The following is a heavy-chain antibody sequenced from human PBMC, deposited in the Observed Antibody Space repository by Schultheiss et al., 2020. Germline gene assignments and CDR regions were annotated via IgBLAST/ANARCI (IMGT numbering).Heavy chain of an antibody. V-gene: IGHV2-5*01. CDR2: IYWNDDK. CDR3: ARDLRQSGYFDY. D-gene: IGHD5-24*01. CDR1: GFSLSTSGVG. Sequence: SGPTLVKPTQTLTLTCTFSGFSLSTSGVGVGWIRQPPGKALEWLALIYWNDDKRYSPSLKSRLTISKDTSKSQVVLTMTNMDPVDTATYYCARDLRQSGYFDYWGQGTLVTVSS. J-gene: IGHJ4*02.